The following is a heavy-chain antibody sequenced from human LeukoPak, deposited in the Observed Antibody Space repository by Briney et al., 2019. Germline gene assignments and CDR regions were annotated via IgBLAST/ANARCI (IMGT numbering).Heavy chain of an antibody. CDR1: GYTFTRHY. J-gene: IGHJ5*02. V-gene: IGHV1-2*02. Sequence: ASVTVSCKASGYTFTRHYLHWVRQAPGQRLEWMGWINPNSGGTSYAQKFQGRVTMTRDVSITTAYMELSGLRSEDTAVYYCARTTGTKGFDLCGQGTLVTVSS. CDR2: INPNSGGT. CDR3: ARTTGTKGFDL. D-gene: IGHD1-1*01.